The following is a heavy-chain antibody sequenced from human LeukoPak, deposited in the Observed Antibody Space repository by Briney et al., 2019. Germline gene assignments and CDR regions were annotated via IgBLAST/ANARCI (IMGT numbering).Heavy chain of an antibody. Sequence: SETLSLTCAVYAGSFSGYYWTWIRQPPGKGLEWIGEINHSGSINYTPSLKSRVTISVDTSKNQFSLKLSSVTAADTAVYYCARVHYYDRSWWFDPWGRGTLVTVSS. D-gene: IGHD3-22*01. CDR2: INHSGSI. V-gene: IGHV4-34*01. J-gene: IGHJ5*02. CDR1: AGSFSGYY. CDR3: ARVHYYDRSWWFDP.